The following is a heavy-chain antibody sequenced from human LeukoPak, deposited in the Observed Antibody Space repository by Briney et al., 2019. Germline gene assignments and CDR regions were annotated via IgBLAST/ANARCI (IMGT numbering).Heavy chain of an antibody. V-gene: IGHV1-2*02. CDR1: GYTFTGYY. D-gene: IGHD3-10*01. CDR2: INPNSGGT. CDR3: ARDYGGYRDYVSGWFDP. Sequence: ASVKVSCKASGYTFTGYYMHWVRQAPGQGLEWMGWINPNSGGTNYALKFLGRVTMTRDTSISTAYMELNRLISDDTAVYYCARDYGGYRDYVSGWFDPWGQGTLVTVSS. J-gene: IGHJ5*02.